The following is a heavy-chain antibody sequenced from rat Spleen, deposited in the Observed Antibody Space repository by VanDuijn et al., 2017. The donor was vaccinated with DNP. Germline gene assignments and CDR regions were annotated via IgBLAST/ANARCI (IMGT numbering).Heavy chain of an antibody. Sequence: QVQLKESGPGLVQPSQTLSLTCTVSGFSLTDYSVAWLRQPPGKGLEWVAAMSNGGNTYYNSVVRSRLSISRDTFRNQVFLKMNSLQTEDTAMYFCARSDYYDGSYYYGYFDYWGQGVMVTVSS. CDR1: GFSLTDYS. D-gene: IGHD1-12*02. CDR3: ARSDYYDGSYYYGYFDY. V-gene: IGHV2-6*01. CDR2: MSNGGNT. J-gene: IGHJ2*01.